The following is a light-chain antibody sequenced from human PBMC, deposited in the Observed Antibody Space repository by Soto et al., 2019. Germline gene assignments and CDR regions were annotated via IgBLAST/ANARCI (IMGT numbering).Light chain of an antibody. CDR1: QSINHW. CDR3: QQYDSHPYT. Sequence: DIQMTQSPSSLSASVGDRVTITCRASQSINHWLAWYQQKPGKAPKFLIYDASTLRNGVPSRFSGRGSGTEFTLTISSLQPDDFATYYCQQYDSHPYTFGQGTKVEI. CDR2: DAS. V-gene: IGKV1-5*01. J-gene: IGKJ2*01.